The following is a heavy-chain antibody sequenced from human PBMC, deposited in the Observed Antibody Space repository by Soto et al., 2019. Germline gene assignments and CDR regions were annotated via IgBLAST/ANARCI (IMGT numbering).Heavy chain of an antibody. V-gene: IGHV1-24*01. CDR1: GYTLTELS. D-gene: IGHD4-17*01. CDR3: ATTFRLREEHYFDY. Sequence: GASVKVSCKVSGYTLTELSMHWVRQAPGKGLEWMGGFDPEDGETIYAQKFQGRVTMTEDTSTDTAYMELSSLRSEDTAVYYCATTFRLREEHYFDYWGQGTLVTVSS. CDR2: FDPEDGET. J-gene: IGHJ4*02.